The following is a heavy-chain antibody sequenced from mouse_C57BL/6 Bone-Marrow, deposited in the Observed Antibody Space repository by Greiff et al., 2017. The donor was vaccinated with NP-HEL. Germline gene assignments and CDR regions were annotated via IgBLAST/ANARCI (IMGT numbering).Heavy chain of an antibody. CDR2: IDPEDGET. CDR3: ARTPFITTVVEGYFDV. Sequence: DVQLQESGAELVKPGASVKLSCTASGFNIKDYYMHWVKQRTEQGLEWIGRIDPEDGETKYAPKFQGKATITADTSSNTAYLQLSSLTSEDTAVYYCARTPFITTVVEGYFDVWGTGTTVTVSS. J-gene: IGHJ1*03. CDR1: GFNIKDYY. D-gene: IGHD1-1*01. V-gene: IGHV14-2*01.